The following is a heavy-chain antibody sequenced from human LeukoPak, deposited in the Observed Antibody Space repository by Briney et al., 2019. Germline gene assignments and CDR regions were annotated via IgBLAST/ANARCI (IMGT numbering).Heavy chain of an antibody. J-gene: IGHJ4*02. CDR2: ISGIGGST. D-gene: IGHD3-22*01. CDR1: GFTFSSYA. CDR3: AKDGGITMIVVVISYFDY. Sequence: GGSLRLSFAASGFTFSSYAMSWVRQAPGKGLEWVSAISGIGGSTYYADSVNGRFTISRDNSKNTLSLQMNSLRAEDTAVYYCAKDGGITMIVVVISYFDYWGQGTLVTVSS. V-gene: IGHV3-23*01.